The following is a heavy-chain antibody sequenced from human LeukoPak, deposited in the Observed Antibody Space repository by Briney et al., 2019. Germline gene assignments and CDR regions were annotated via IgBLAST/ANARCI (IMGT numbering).Heavy chain of an antibody. J-gene: IGHJ4*02. Sequence: GGSLRLSCEASGFTFSSYGMSWVRQAPGQELEWVSGISGTGVRTYYADSVKGRFSISRDNSKNTLYLQMNSLRAEDMAVYYCAKREGSSSRHFDYWGQGTLVTVSS. V-gene: IGHV3-23*01. D-gene: IGHD6-6*01. CDR3: AKREGSSSRHFDY. CDR2: ISGTGVRT. CDR1: GFTFSSYG.